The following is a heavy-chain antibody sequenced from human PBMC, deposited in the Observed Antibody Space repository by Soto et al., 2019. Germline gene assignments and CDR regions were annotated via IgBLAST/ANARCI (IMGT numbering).Heavy chain of an antibody. V-gene: IGHV3-48*01. J-gene: IGHJ5*02. CDR1: GFTFSSYS. D-gene: IGHD3-3*01. CDR3: AREKYDFQMTWEFDP. CDR2: ISSSSSNI. Sequence: GGSLRLSCAASGFTFSSYSMNWVRQAPGKGLEWVSYISSSSSNIYYADSVKGRFTISRDNAKNSLYLQMNSLRAEDTAVYYCAREKYDFQMTWEFDPWGQGTLVTVSS.